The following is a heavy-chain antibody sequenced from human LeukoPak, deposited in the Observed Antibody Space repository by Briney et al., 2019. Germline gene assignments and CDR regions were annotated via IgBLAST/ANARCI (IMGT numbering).Heavy chain of an antibody. Sequence: AGGSLRLSCAASGFTFSSYGMRWVRQAPGKGLEWVSSITSSSSYIYYADSVKGRFTISRDNAKNSLYLQMNSLRAEDTAVYYCATYYGDYVRAFDIWGQGTMVTVSS. CDR3: ATYYGDYVRAFDI. V-gene: IGHV3-21*01. CDR2: ITSSSSYI. D-gene: IGHD4-17*01. J-gene: IGHJ3*02. CDR1: GFTFSSYG.